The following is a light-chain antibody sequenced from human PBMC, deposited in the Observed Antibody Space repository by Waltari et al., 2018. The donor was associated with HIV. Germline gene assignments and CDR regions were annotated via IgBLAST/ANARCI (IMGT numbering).Light chain of an antibody. CDR2: AAS. Sequence: EIVMTQPPATPSVSPGERATLSCRASQRVSSNLAWYQQKPGQAPRLRIHAASTRAPAVPVRFAGSESGTDVTLTIYRLGPHDCAVYCCHQFGSSLWTFGQGTKLEIK. V-gene: IGKV3D-15*01. CDR1: QRVSSN. J-gene: IGKJ1*01. CDR3: HQFGSSLWT.